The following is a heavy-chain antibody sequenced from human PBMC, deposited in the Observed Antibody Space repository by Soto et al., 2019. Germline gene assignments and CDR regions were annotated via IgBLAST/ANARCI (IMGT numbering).Heavy chain of an antibody. Sequence: QVQLQQWGAGLLKPSETLSLTCAVYGGSFSGYYWSWIRQPPGKGLEWIGEINHSGSTNYNPSLKSRVTISVDTSKNQFSLKLSSVTAADTAVYYCARVLIAAADPSKGFTRYGMDVWGQGTTVTVSS. J-gene: IGHJ6*02. V-gene: IGHV4-34*01. CDR2: INHSGST. D-gene: IGHD6-13*01. CDR3: ARVLIAAADPSKGFTRYGMDV. CDR1: GGSFSGYY.